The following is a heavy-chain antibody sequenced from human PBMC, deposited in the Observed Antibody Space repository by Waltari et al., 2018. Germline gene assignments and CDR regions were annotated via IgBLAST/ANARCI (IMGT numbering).Heavy chain of an antibody. CDR1: GGSITSSSSF. V-gene: IGHV4-39*01. J-gene: IGHJ5*02. Sequence: QLQLQESGPGLVKPSETLSLTCTVSGGSITSSSSFWGWIRQPPGKGLEWIGTISDSGSTYYNPSLMSRVTISVDTSKNQFSLKLSSVTAAETAVFYCARFSKSANWFDPWGQGTLVTVSS. CDR3: ARFSKSANWFDP. CDR2: ISDSGST. D-gene: IGHD3-3*02.